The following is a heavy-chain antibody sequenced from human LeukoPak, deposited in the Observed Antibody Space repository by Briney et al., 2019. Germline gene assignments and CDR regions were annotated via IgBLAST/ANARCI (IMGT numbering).Heavy chain of an antibody. CDR3: ASSHSSSWYLDY. D-gene: IGHD6-13*01. J-gene: IGHJ4*02. CDR2: IYYSGST. V-gene: IGHV4-39*01. Sequence: SETLSLTCTVSDGSISSSIYYWGWIRQPPGKGLEWIGTIYYSGSTYYNPSLQSRVTISVDTSKNQFSLKLSSVTAADTAVYYCASSHSSSWYLDYWGQGTLVTVSS. CDR1: DGSISSSIYY.